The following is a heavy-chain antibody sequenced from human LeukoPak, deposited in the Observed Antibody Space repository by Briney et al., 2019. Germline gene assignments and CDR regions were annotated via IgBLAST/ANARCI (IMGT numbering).Heavy chain of an antibody. D-gene: IGHD3-10*01. CDR1: GFTVSSNY. Sequence: GGSLRLSCAASGFTVSSNYMSWVRQAPGKGLEWVSVIYSGGSTYYADSVKGRFTISRDNSKNTLYLQMNSLRAEDTAVYYCARSTMVRAPFDYWGQGTLVTVSS. V-gene: IGHV3-53*05. J-gene: IGHJ4*02. CDR3: ARSTMVRAPFDY. CDR2: IYSGGST.